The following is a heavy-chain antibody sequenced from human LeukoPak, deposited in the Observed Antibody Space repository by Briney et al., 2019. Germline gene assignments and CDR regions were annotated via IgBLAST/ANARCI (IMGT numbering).Heavy chain of an antibody. J-gene: IGHJ4*02. Sequence: GGSLRLSCAASGFTFSSYGMHWVRRAPGKGLEWVAFIRYDGSNKYYADSVKGRFTISRDNSKNTLYLQMNSLRAEDTAVYYCAKDGRKWLAPDYPGVWGQGTLVTVSS. V-gene: IGHV3-30*02. CDR1: GFTFSSYG. CDR2: IRYDGSNK. CDR3: AKDGRKWLAPDYPGV. D-gene: IGHD5-12*01.